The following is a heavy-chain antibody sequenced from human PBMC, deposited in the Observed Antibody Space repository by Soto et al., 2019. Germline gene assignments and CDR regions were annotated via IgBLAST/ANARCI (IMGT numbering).Heavy chain of an antibody. Sequence: GGSLRLSCAASGFTFSSYWMSWVRQAPGKGLEWVANIKQDGSEKYYVDSVKGRFTISRDNAKNSLYLQMNSLRAEDTAVYYCARVTDSSGWWGAFDIWGQGTMVTVSS. J-gene: IGHJ3*02. V-gene: IGHV3-7*01. D-gene: IGHD6-19*01. CDR1: GFTFSSYW. CDR3: ARVTDSSGWWGAFDI. CDR2: IKQDGSEK.